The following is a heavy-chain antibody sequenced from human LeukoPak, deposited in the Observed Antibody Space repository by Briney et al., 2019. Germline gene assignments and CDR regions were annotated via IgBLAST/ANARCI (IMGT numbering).Heavy chain of an antibody. CDR3: ARGYAGTLFY. J-gene: IGHJ4*02. CDR2: ISGSGSYT. Sequence: GGSLRLSCAASGFTFSDYYMNWIRQAPGKGLEWLSYISGSGSYTNYADSVKGRFTISRDNAKNSLYLQMNSLRVEDTGVYYCARGYAGTLFYWGQGTLVTVSS. D-gene: IGHD4-23*01. V-gene: IGHV3-11*06. CDR1: GFTFSDYY.